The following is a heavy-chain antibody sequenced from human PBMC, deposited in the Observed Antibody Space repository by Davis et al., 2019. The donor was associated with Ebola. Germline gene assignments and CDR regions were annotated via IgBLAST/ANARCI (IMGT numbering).Heavy chain of an antibody. CDR2: TWYDGSKK. CDR3: SCFSSGCWGY. D-gene: IGHD2-2*01. CDR1: GFNFKIYG. Sequence: GESLKISCAVSGFNFKIYGMHWVRQAPGKGLEWLAYTWYDGSKKYYADSVEGRFTISRDNSKNTLYLQINSLRAEDTAVYYCSCFSSGCWGYWGQGTQVTVSS. J-gene: IGHJ4*02. V-gene: IGHV3-30*02.